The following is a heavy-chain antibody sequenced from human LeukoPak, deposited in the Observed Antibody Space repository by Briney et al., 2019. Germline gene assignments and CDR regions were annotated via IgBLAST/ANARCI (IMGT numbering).Heavy chain of an antibody. J-gene: IGHJ5*02. CDR1: RFTVSSNY. CDR3: AKTAWKGFRFGESTTNWFDP. CDR2: ISGSGGST. D-gene: IGHD3-10*01. Sequence: GGSLRLSCAASRFTVSSNYMSWVRQAPGKGLEWVSAISGSGGSTYYADSVKGRFTISRDNSKNTLYLQMNSLRAEDTAVYYCAKTAWKGFRFGESTTNWFDPWGQGTLVTVSS. V-gene: IGHV3-23*01.